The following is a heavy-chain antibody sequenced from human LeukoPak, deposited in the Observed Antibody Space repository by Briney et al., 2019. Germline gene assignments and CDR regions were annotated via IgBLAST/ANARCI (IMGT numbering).Heavy chain of an antibody. CDR3: AKAYYYDSSGYSDTIFDY. CDR1: GFTFSSYA. CDR2: ISGSGGST. J-gene: IGHJ4*02. Sequence: GGPLRLSCEASGFTFSSYAMSWVRQAPGKGLEWVSAISGSGGSTYYADSVKGRFTISRDNSKNTLYLQMNSLRAEDTAVYYCAKAYYYDSSGYSDTIFDYWSQGTLVTVSS. D-gene: IGHD3-22*01. V-gene: IGHV3-23*01.